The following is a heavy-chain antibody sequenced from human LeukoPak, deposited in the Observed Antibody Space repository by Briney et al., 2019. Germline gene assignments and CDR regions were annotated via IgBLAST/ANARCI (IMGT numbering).Heavy chain of an antibody. J-gene: IGHJ4*02. Sequence: ASVKVSCKASGYTFTSYAMHWVRQAPGQRLEWMGWINAGNGNTKYSQKFQGRVTITRDTSASTAYMELSSLRSEDTAVYYCARDYYDILTGSYYFDYWGQGTLVTVSS. D-gene: IGHD3-9*01. CDR3: ARDYYDILTGSYYFDY. CDR1: GYTFTSYA. CDR2: INAGNGNT. V-gene: IGHV1-3*01.